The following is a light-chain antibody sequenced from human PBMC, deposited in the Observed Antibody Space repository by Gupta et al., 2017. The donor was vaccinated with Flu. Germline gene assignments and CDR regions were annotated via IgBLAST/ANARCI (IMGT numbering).Light chain of an antibody. CDR1: ISDVGYYDY. Sequence: QPVLTQPRSVSGSPGQSVTMSCTGTISDVGYYDYVSWYQQHPGKVPKLIIYDVSRRPSGVPDRFSGSKSGDTASLTISGLQSEDEADYYCSSYAGGYSLVFGGGTKLTV. CDR3: SSYAGGYSLV. J-gene: IGLJ3*02. CDR2: DVS. V-gene: IGLV2-11*01.